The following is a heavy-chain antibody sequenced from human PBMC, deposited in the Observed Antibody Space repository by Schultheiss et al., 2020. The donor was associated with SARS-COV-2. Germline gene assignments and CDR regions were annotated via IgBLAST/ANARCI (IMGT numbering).Heavy chain of an antibody. D-gene: IGHD2-15*01. CDR1: GFTFSSYA. CDR3: AKDQGSGGRGAYVPYYYYCMDV. Sequence: GGSLRLSCAASGFTFSSYAMSWVRQAPGKGLEWVSDISGGAFSTYYADSVKGRFTISRDNSKNTLFLQLNSLRAEDTAVYYCAKDQGSGGRGAYVPYYYYCMDVWGQGTTVTVSS. V-gene: IGHV3-23*01. J-gene: IGHJ6*02. CDR2: ISGGAFST.